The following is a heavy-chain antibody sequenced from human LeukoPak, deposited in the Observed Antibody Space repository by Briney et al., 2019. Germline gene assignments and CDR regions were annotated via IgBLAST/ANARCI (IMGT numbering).Heavy chain of an antibody. CDR2: IYYSGST. D-gene: IGHD1-26*01. J-gene: IGHJ4*02. Sequence: SETLSLTCTVSGGSISSSSYYWGWIRQPPGKGLEWIGSIYYSGSTYYNPSLKSRVTISVDTSKNQFSLKLSSVTAADTAVYYCAREVGATASFFDYWGQGTLVTVSS. V-gene: IGHV4-39*07. CDR3: AREVGATASFFDY. CDR1: GGSISSSSYY.